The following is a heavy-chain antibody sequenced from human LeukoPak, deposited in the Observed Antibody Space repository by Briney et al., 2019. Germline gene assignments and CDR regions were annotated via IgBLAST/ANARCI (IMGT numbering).Heavy chain of an antibody. J-gene: IGHJ3*01. CDR2: VYASGGST. V-gene: IGHV3-23*01. D-gene: IGHD4-4*01. Sequence: GGSLRLSCAAAGFTFNNYAMSWVRQAPGKGLEWLSIVYASGGSTDYADSVKGRFTISRDNSKNTLFLQMNRLRAEDTAVYYCAKLQRCQERAFDFWGLGTMVTVSS. CDR1: GFTFNNYA. CDR3: AKLQRCQERAFDF.